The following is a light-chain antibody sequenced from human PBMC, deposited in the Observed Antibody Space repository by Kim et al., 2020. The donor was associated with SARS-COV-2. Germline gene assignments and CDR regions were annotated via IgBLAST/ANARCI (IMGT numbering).Light chain of an antibody. V-gene: IGLV3-21*04. CDR1: NIGSKI. Sequence: PGKTARITWGGNNIGSKIVPWYQQKPGQAPVLVIYYDSDRPSGIPERFSGSNSGNTATLTISRVEAGDEADYYCQVWDSSSDHVVFGGGTQLTVL. CDR3: QVWDSSSDHVV. CDR2: YDS. J-gene: IGLJ2*01.